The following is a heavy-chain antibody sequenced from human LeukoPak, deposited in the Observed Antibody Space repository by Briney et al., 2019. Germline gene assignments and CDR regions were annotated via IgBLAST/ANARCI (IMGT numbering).Heavy chain of an antibody. CDR3: ARVGGDRVAY. J-gene: IGHJ4*02. CDR2: MYNNGNT. D-gene: IGHD4-17*01. CDR1: GFTFSRFW. Sequence: GGSLRLSCAASGFTFSRFWMSWVRQAPGKGLEWVSVMYNNGNTHYADSVKGRFTISRDNAKNTLYLQMNSLRPEDTAVYYCARVGGDRVAYWGQGTLVTVSS. V-gene: IGHV3-53*01.